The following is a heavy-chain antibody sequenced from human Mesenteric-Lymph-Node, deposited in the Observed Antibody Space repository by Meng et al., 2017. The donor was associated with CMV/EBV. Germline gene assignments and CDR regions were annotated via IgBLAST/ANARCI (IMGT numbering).Heavy chain of an antibody. V-gene: IGHV3-30*02. CDR2: IRYDGNNK. CDR3: ANQNPDDCWSGYYPESYYYGMDV. Sequence: GESLKISCTASGFTFSNYCMHWVRQAPGKGLEWAAFIRYDGNNKYYADSVKGRFTISRDKSKNTVYLQMNSLRAEDTAVYYCANQNPDDCWSGYYPESYYYGMDVWGQGTTVTVSS. D-gene: IGHD3-3*01. CDR1: GFTFSNYC. J-gene: IGHJ6*02.